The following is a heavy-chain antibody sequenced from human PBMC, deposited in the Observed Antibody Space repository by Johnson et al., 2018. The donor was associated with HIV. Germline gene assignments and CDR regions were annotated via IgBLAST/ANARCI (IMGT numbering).Heavy chain of an antibody. V-gene: IGHV3-30*18. CDR3: AKGGIATRFFDI. J-gene: IGHJ3*02. Sequence: QVQLVESGGGVVQPGRSLRLSCAASGFTFSSYGMLWVRQAPGKVLEWVAVISYDGNNKYYADSVKGRFTISRDNSKNTLYLQMNSLRAEDTALYYCAKGGIATRFFDIWGQGTMVTVSS. CDR2: ISYDGNNK. CDR1: GFTFSSYG. D-gene: IGHD6-6*01.